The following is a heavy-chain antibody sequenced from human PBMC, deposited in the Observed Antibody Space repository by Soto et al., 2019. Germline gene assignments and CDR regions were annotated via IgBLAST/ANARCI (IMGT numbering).Heavy chain of an antibody. CDR1: GYSFTIYW. D-gene: IGHD1-7*01. CDR2: IYPGDSDT. V-gene: IGHV5-51*01. CDR3: ARTGTTWRRWFDP. Sequence: GESLKISCKGSGYSFTIYWIGWVRQMPGKGLEWMGIIYPGDSDTRYSPSFQGQVTISADKSISTAYLQWSSLKASDTAMYYCARTGTTWRRWFDPWGQGTLVTVSS. J-gene: IGHJ5*02.